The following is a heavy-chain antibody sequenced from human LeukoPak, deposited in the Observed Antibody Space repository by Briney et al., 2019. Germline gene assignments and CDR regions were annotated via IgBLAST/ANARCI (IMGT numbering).Heavy chain of an antibody. CDR3: ARGSGVLPNWFDP. V-gene: IGHV4-34*01. CDR2: INAGGST. Sequence: SETLSLTCAVYGGSFSGYYWSWIRQSPGKGLEWIGEINAGGSTNYNPSLKSRVTISLDTSKNQFSLNLTSATAADTAVYYCARGSGVLPNWFDPWGQGTLVSVSS. J-gene: IGHJ5*02. CDR1: GGSFSGYY. D-gene: IGHD3-10*01.